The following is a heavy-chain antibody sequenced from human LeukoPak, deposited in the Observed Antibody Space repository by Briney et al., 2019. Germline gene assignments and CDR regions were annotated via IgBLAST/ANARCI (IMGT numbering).Heavy chain of an antibody. V-gene: IGHV1-18*01. CDR1: GYTFTSYG. Sequence: GASVKVSCKASGYTFTSYGISWVRQAPGQGLEWMGWISAYNGNTNYAQKLQGRVTMTTDTSTSTAYMELRSLRSDDTAVYYCARTRHYGGNSRLGWFDPWGQGTLVTVSS. CDR2: ISAYNGNT. J-gene: IGHJ5*02. CDR3: ARTRHYGGNSRLGWFDP. D-gene: IGHD4-23*01.